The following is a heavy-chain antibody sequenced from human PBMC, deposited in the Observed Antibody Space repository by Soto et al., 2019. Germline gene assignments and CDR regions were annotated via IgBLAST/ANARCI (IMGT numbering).Heavy chain of an antibody. J-gene: IGHJ6*02. D-gene: IGHD3-22*01. Sequence: GGSLRLSCAASGFTFSSYWMHWVRQAPGKGLVWVSRINSDGGSTSYADSVKGRFTISRDNAKNTLYLQMNSLRAEDTAVYYCARDRVVVIPYYYGMDVWGQGTTVTVSS. V-gene: IGHV3-74*01. CDR1: GFTFSSYW. CDR3: ARDRVVVIPYYYGMDV. CDR2: INSDGGST.